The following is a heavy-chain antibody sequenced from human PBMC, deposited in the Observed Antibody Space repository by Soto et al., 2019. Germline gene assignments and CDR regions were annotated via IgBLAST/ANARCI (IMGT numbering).Heavy chain of an antibody. J-gene: IGHJ4*02. CDR2: IRNKANSYTT. CDR3: VRSYGPSGYGNYFDS. CDR1: GFTFSDHY. D-gene: IGHD3-22*01. Sequence: PGGSLRLSCAASGFTFSDHYMDWVRQAPGKGLEWVGRIRNKANSYTTEYAASVKGRFTISRDDSKNSLYLQMNSLKTEDTAVYYCVRSYGPSGYGNYFDSWGQGTLVTVSS. V-gene: IGHV3-72*01.